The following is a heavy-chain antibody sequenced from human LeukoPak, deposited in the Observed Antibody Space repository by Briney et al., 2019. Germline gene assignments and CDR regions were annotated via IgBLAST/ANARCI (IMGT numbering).Heavy chain of an antibody. V-gene: IGHV3-30-3*01. D-gene: IGHD2-21*02. Sequence: GGSLRLSCAASGFTFSSYAMHWVRQAPGKGLEWVAVISYDGSNKYYADSVKGRFTISRDSAKNSLYLQMNSLRAEDTAVYYCARFRTWGDKAFDYWGQGTLVTVSS. CDR3: ARFRTWGDKAFDY. CDR2: ISYDGSNK. CDR1: GFTFSSYA. J-gene: IGHJ4*02.